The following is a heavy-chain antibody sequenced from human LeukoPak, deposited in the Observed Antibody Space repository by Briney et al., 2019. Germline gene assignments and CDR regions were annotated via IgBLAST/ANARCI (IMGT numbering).Heavy chain of an antibody. Sequence: SETLSLTCTVSGGSISTYSWSWIRQPPGKGLEWIGCRSDGSPYLYNNYLKSRVTISVDASEKQISLSLMSVTAADTAIYYCANTTRVAPDGRAEYFQHWGQGTLVTVSS. CDR3: ANTTRVAPDGRAEYFQH. CDR2: RSDGSPY. V-gene: IGHV4-59*03. D-gene: IGHD5-24*01. J-gene: IGHJ1*01. CDR1: GGSISTYS.